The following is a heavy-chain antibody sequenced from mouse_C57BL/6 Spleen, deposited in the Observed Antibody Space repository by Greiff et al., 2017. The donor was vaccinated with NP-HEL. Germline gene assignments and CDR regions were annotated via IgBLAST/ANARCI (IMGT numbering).Heavy chain of an antibody. CDR2: ISSGGDYI. V-gene: IGHV5-9-1*02. J-gene: IGHJ2*01. CDR1: GFTFSSYA. D-gene: IGHD1-1*01. Sequence: EVKLVESGEGLVKPGGSLKLSCAASGFTFSSYAMSWVRQTPEKRLEWVAYISSGGDYIYYADTVKGRFTISRDNARNTLYLQMSSLKSEDTAMYYCTRVDYGSSYLFDYWGQGTTLTVSS. CDR3: TRVDYGSSYLFDY.